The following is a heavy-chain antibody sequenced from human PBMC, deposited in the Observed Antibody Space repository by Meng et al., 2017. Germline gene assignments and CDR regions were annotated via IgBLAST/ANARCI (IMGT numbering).Heavy chain of an antibody. CDR2: IYTSGST. J-gene: IGHJ2*01. Sequence: SETLSLTYTVSGGSISSYYWSWIRQPAGKGLEWIGRIYTSGSTNYNPSLKSRVTMSVDTSKNQFSLKLSSVTAADTAVYYCATRAKGVYCGGDCYRSWSFNLWAVAPWSPSPQ. V-gene: IGHV4-4*07. CDR3: ATRAKGVYCGGDCYRSWSFNL. CDR1: GGSISSYY. D-gene: IGHD2-21*02.